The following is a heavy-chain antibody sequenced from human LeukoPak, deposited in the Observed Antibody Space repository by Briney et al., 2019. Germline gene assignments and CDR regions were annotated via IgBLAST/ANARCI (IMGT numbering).Heavy chain of an antibody. CDR1: GGSFSGYY. D-gene: IGHD3-10*01. CDR2: INRSGST. V-gene: IGHV4-34*01. Sequence: SETLSLTCAVYGGSFSGYYWSWIRQPPGKGLEWIGEINRSGSTNYNPSLKSRVTISVDTSKNQFSLRLSSVTAADTAVYYCAILHITMLRGGQMPRFGSLSYMDVYGKGTTVTIYS. CDR3: AILHITMLRGGQMPRFGSLSYMDV. J-gene: IGHJ6*03.